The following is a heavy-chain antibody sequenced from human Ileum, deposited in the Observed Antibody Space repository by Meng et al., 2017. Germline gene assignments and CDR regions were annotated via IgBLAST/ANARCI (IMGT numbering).Heavy chain of an antibody. CDR3: ARDRSSGWYYYYYGMDV. Sequence: GESLKISCAASGFTFSSYEMNWVRQAPGKGLEWVSYISSSGSTIYYADSVKGRFTISRDNAKNSLYLQMNSLRAEDTAVYYCARDRSSGWYYYYYGMDVWGQGPTVTVSS. V-gene: IGHV3-48*03. D-gene: IGHD6-19*01. CDR2: ISSSGSTI. J-gene: IGHJ6*02. CDR1: GFTFSSYE.